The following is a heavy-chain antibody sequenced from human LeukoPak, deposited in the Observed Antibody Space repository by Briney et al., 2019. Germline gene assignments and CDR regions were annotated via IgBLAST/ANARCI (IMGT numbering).Heavy chain of an antibody. CDR2: INHSGST. CDR1: GGSFSGYY. Sequence: SETLSLTCAVYGGSFSGYYWSWIRQPPGKELEWIGEINHSGSTNYNPSLKSRVTISVDTSRNQFSLKLSPVTAADTAVYYCARRFLLWAPGGRYYGMDVWGQGTTVTVSS. V-gene: IGHV4-34*01. CDR3: ARRFLLWAPGGRYYGMDV. J-gene: IGHJ6*02. D-gene: IGHD2/OR15-2a*01.